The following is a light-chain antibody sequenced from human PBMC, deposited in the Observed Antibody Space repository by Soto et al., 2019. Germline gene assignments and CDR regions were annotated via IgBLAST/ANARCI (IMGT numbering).Light chain of an antibody. V-gene: IGKV3-11*01. CDR3: QQRTSWPT. CDR2: DVS. CDR1: PSVSSN. J-gene: IGKJ4*01. Sequence: VMTQSPATLSVSPGGRATLSCRASPSVSSNLAWFQQKPGQAPRLLIEDVSRRATAIPARFSASGSGTDFTLTISSLEPEDFAVYCCQQRTSWPTFGGGTKVDI.